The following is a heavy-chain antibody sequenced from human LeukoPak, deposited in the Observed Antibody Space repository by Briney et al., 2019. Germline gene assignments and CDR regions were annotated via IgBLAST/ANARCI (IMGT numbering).Heavy chain of an antibody. CDR1: GGSVSSGSYY. Sequence: ETLSLTCTVSGGSVSSGSYYWSWVRLAPGKGLEWVANIKEDGTETYYVDSVKGRFTISRDNAKNSLYLQMNSLRVEDTAVYYCAKEGRSLQTYWGQGTLVTVSS. D-gene: IGHD5-24*01. J-gene: IGHJ4*02. V-gene: IGHV3-7*03. CDR3: AKEGRSLQTY. CDR2: IKEDGTET.